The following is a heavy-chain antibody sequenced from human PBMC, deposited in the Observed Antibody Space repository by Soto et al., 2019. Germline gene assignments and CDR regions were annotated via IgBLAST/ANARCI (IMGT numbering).Heavy chain of an antibody. V-gene: IGHV3-66*01. J-gene: IGHJ3*02. CDR1: GFIVSNTY. CDR2: ISNRGDT. Sequence: EVHRVESGGGLLQPGESLRLSCTASGFIVSNTYVNWVRQAPGKGLEWVSVISNRGDTHYADSVRGRFSLSRDISDNTLHLQMNNLRVEDTAVYYCAREPRDCRGGSCSITVDAYDIWGQGTMVTVSS. D-gene: IGHD2-15*01. CDR3: AREPRDCRGGSCSITVDAYDI.